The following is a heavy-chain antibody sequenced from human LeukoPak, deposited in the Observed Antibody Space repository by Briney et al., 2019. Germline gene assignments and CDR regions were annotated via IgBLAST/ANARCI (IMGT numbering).Heavy chain of an antibody. CDR1: GGSISSYY. J-gene: IGHJ4*02. Sequence: SETLSLTCTVSGGSISSYYWSWIRQPPGKGLEWIGYIYYGGSTNYNPSLKSRVTISVDTSKNQFSLKLSSVTAADTAVYYCARHPDTVTTYFDYWGQGTLVTVSS. D-gene: IGHD4-17*01. V-gene: IGHV4-59*08. CDR2: IYYGGST. CDR3: ARHPDTVTTYFDY.